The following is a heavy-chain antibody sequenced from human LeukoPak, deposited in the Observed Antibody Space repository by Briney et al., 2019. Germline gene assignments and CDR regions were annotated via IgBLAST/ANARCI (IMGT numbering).Heavy chain of an antibody. CDR1: GFTFSSYS. CDR3: ARGRCSSTSCSPFDP. CDR2: ISSSSSYI. D-gene: IGHD2-2*01. Sequence: GGSLRLSCAASGFTFSSYSMNWVRQAPGEGLEWVSSISSSSSYIYYADSVKGRFTISRDNAKNSLYLQMNSLRAEDTAVYYCARGRCSSTSCSPFDPRGQGTLVTVSS. V-gene: IGHV3-21*01. J-gene: IGHJ5*02.